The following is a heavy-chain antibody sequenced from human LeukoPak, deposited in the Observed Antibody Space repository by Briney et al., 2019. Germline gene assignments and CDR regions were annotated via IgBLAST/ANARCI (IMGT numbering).Heavy chain of an antibody. J-gene: IGHJ3*02. V-gene: IGHV4-61*02. CDR1: GGSLSIGSYY. D-gene: IGHD4-23*01. Sequence: PSETLSLTCTVSGGSLSIGSYYWSWIRQPAGKGLEWIGRIYSSGSTNYNPSLKSRVTISVATSLATSKNQFSLKLSSVTAADTAVYYCAGNSNSVTLDAFDIWGQGTMVTVSS. CDR2: IYSSGST. CDR3: AGNSNSVTLDAFDI.